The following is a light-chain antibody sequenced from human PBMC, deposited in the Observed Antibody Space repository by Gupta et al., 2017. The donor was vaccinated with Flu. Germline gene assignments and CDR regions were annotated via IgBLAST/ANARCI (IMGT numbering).Light chain of an antibody. CDR3: SSYTSSSTHWV. J-gene: IGLJ3*02. CDR1: SDVGIYNY. Sequence: SDVGIYNYVSLYQQHPVNAPKLIIYDVSNRPSGVSNRFSGSKSGNTASLTISGLQAEDEADYYCSSYTSSSTHWVFGGGTQLTVL. CDR2: DVS. V-gene: IGLV2-14*04.